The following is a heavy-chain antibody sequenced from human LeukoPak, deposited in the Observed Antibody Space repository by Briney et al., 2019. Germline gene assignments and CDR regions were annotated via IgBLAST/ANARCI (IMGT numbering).Heavy chain of an antibody. V-gene: IGHV3-64D*09. CDR2: ISSNGGNT. CDR3: VKRTGLYFDY. CDR1: GFTFSSYA. Sequence: PGGSLRLSCSASGFTFSSYAIHWVRQASGKGLEYVSGISSNGGNTYNANSLKGRITISRDNSKNTVELQMRSLRTEDTAVYFCVKRTGLYFDYWGQGALVTVSS. D-gene: IGHD7-27*01. J-gene: IGHJ4*02.